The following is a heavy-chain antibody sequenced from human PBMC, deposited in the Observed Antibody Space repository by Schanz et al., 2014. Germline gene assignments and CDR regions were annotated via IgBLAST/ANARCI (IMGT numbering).Heavy chain of an antibody. CDR1: GFMFSSYG. CDR2: ISYDGSKK. J-gene: IGHJ4*02. D-gene: IGHD3-22*01. Sequence: QVQLVESGGGVVQPGRSLRLSCAASGFMFSSYGMHWVRQAPGKGLEWVGVISYDGSKKSYADSVKGRFTISRDNSKNSLFLQMNSLRAEDTAIYYCAKDISDTSGKDDYWGQGTLVTVSS. CDR3: AKDISDTSGKDDY. V-gene: IGHV3-30*18.